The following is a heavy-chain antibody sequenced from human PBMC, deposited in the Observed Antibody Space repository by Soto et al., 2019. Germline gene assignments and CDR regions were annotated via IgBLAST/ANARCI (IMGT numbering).Heavy chain of an antibody. CDR3: AKDHIVVVPAALLFDY. J-gene: IGHJ4*02. Sequence: GGSLRLSCAASGFTFSSYAMSWVRQAPGKGLEWVSAIRGSGGSTYYADSVKGRFTISRDNSKNTLYLQMNSLRAEDTAVYYCAKDHIVVVPAALLFDYWGQGTLVTVSS. CDR1: GFTFSSYA. CDR2: IRGSGGST. D-gene: IGHD2-2*02. V-gene: IGHV3-23*01.